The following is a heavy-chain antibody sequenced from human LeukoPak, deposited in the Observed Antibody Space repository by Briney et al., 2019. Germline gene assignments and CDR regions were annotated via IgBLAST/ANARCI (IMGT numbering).Heavy chain of an antibody. CDR3: ARDLGTTGWHTFDY. V-gene: IGHV6-1*01. CDR1: GDSVSSKNGA. J-gene: IGHJ4*02. D-gene: IGHD6-19*01. CDR2: TYYRSKLYN. Sequence: SQTLSLICAVSGDSVSSKNGAWNWIRQSPSRGLEWLGRTYYRSKLYNDYAESMEGRMTISQDTSKNQYSLHLNSVTPDDTAVYYCARDLGTTGWHTFDYWGQGTLVTVSS.